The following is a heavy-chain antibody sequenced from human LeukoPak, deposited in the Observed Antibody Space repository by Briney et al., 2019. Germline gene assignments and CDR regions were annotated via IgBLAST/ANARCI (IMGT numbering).Heavy chain of an antibody. J-gene: IGHJ5*02. CDR3: ARDPGITRTTSRFHP. Sequence: SETLSLTCTVSGGSISSSSYYWGWIRQPPGKGLEWIGSIYYSGSTYYNPSLKSRVTISVETSKNKFSLKLSSVTAAHTAVYYCARDPGITRTTSRFHPWGQGTLVTVSS. CDR1: GGSISSSSYY. V-gene: IGHV4-39*07. CDR2: IYYSGST. D-gene: IGHD1-20*01.